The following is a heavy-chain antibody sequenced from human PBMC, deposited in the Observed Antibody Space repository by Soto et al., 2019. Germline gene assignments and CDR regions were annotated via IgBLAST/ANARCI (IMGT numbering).Heavy chain of an antibody. Sequence: ASVKVSCKAPGYSFTEYHIHWVRQAPGQGLEWMGRINPKSGGTSTAQKFQGWVTMTTDTSISTASMELTRLTSDDTAIYYCARGDSTDCSNGVCSFFYNHDMDVWGQGTTVTVSS. V-gene: IGHV1-2*04. J-gene: IGHJ6*02. CDR3: ARGDSTDCSNGVCSFFYNHDMDV. D-gene: IGHD2-8*01. CDR1: GYSFTEYH. CDR2: INPKSGGT.